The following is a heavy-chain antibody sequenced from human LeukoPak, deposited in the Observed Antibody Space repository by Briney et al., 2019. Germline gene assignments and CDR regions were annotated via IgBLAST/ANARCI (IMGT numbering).Heavy chain of an antibody. D-gene: IGHD6-13*01. CDR2: IIPIFGTA. Sequence: ASVKVSCKASGGTFSSYAISWVRQAPGQGLEWMGGIIPIFGTANYAQKFQGRVTITADESTSTAYMELRSLRSDDTAVYYCARDDLGDGSSQAQFDYWGQGTLVTVSS. J-gene: IGHJ4*02. V-gene: IGHV1-69*13. CDR3: ARDDLGDGSSQAQFDY. CDR1: GGTFSSYA.